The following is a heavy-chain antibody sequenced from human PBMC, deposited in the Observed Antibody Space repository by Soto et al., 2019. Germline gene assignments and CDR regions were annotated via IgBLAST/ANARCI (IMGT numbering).Heavy chain of an antibody. CDR3: ATAPYYDYQAVYYYGMDV. V-gene: IGHV1-24*01. Sequence: GASVKVSCKVSGYTLTELSMHWVRQAPGKGLEWMGGFDPEDGETIYAQKFQGRVTMTEDTSTDTAYMELSSLRSEDTAVYYYATAPYYDYQAVYYYGMDVWGQGTTVTVS. CDR1: GYTLTELS. CDR2: FDPEDGET. D-gene: IGHD3-3*01. J-gene: IGHJ6*02.